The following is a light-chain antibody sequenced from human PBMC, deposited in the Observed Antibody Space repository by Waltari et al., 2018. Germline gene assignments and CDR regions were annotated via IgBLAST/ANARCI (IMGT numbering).Light chain of an antibody. CDR1: SSDVGDY. Sequence: QSALTQPPSASGSPGQSVAISCTGTSSDVGDYVSWYQQHPGKAPNLMISEVTKRPSGVPVRFSGSKSGSTASLTVTGLQAEDEADYYCSSYAGNNNLVFGGGTKLTVL. CDR3: SSYAGNNNLV. V-gene: IGLV2-8*01. CDR2: EVT. J-gene: IGLJ2*01.